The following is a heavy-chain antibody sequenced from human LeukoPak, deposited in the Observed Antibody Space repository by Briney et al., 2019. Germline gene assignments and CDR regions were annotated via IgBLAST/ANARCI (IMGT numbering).Heavy chain of an antibody. CDR3: ARLLVYNSGGEAFDH. J-gene: IGHJ4*02. CDR1: GFTFSSYE. Sequence: GGSLRLSCAASGFTFSSYEMNWVRQAPGKGLEWVSYISSSSSYIYYADSVKGRFTISRDNAKNSLYLQMNSLRAEDTAVYYCARLLVYNSGGEAFDHWGQGTLVTVSS. V-gene: IGHV3-21*01. D-gene: IGHD1-20*01. CDR2: ISSSSSYI.